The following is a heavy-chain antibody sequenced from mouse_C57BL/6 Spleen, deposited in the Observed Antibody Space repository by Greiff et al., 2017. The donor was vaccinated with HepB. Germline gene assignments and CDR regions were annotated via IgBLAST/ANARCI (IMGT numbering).Heavy chain of an antibody. Sequence: QVQLQQPGAELVMPGASVKLSCKASGYTFTSYWMHWVKQRPGQGLEWIGEIDPSDSYTNYNQKFKGKSTLTVDKSSSTAYMQLSSLTSEDSAVYYCARRGYSKGDYAMDYWGQGTSVTVSS. D-gene: IGHD2-5*01. V-gene: IGHV1-69*01. CDR3: ARRGYSKGDYAMDY. CDR2: IDPSDSYT. CDR1: GYTFTSYW. J-gene: IGHJ4*01.